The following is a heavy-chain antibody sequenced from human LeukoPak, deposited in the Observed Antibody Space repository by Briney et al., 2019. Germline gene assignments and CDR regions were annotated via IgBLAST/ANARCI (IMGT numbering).Heavy chain of an antibody. CDR3: AKDKHDFWSGYYTGSYFDY. Sequence: SETLSLTCTVSGGSISSYYWSWIRQPPGKGLEWIGYIYYSGSTNYNPSLKSRVTISVDTSKNQFSLKLSSVTAADTAVYYCAKDKHDFWSGYYTGSYFDYWGQGTLVTVSS. D-gene: IGHD3-3*01. CDR1: GGSISSYY. J-gene: IGHJ4*02. CDR2: IYYSGST. V-gene: IGHV4-59*01.